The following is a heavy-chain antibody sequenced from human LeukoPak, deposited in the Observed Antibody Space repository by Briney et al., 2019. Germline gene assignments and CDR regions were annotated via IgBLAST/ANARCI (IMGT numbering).Heavy chain of an antibody. Sequence: GASVKVSCKASGYTLTSYDINWVRQATGQGLEWRGWMNPNSGNTGYAQKFQGRVTMTRNTSISTAYMELSSLRSEDTAVYYCAREVAAISAGAGDYWGQGTLVTVSS. J-gene: IGHJ4*02. D-gene: IGHD6-25*01. V-gene: IGHV1-8*01. CDR3: AREVAAISAGAGDY. CDR1: GYTLTSYD. CDR2: MNPNSGNT.